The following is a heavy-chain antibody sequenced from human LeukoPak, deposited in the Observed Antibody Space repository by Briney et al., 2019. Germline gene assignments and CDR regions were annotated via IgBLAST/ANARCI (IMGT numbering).Heavy chain of an antibody. Sequence: GGSLRLSCAASGFTFSSYSMNWVRQAPGKGLEWVSSISSSSSYIYYADSVKGRFTISRDNAKNSLYLQMNSLRAEDTAVYYCARRVGAARSWDYYMDAWGKGTTVTVSS. CDR3: ARRVGAARSWDYYMDA. D-gene: IGHD6-6*01. CDR2: ISSSSSYI. CDR1: GFTFSSYS. V-gene: IGHV3-21*01. J-gene: IGHJ6*03.